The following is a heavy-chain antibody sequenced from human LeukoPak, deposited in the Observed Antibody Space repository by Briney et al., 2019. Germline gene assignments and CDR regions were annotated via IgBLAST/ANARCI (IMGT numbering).Heavy chain of an antibody. CDR2: TYYRSKWYN. CDR3: ARVPLTYYYDSTPLGAFDI. Sequence: SQTLSLTCAISADSVSSNSAAWNWIRQSPSRGLEWLGRTYYRSKWYNDYAVSVKSRITINPDTSKNQFSLQLNSVTPEDTAVYYCARVPLTYYYDSTPLGAFDIWGQGTMVIVSS. J-gene: IGHJ3*02. D-gene: IGHD3-22*01. V-gene: IGHV6-1*01. CDR1: ADSVSSNSAA.